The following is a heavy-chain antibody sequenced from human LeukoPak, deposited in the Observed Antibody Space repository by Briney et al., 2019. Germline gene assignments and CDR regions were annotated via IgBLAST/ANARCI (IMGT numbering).Heavy chain of an antibody. V-gene: IGHV3-7*04. CDR1: GFTFSSYY. CDR2: IKQDGSEK. Sequence: PGGSLRLSCAASGFTFSSYYMSWVRQAPGKGLEWVANIKQDGSEKKYVDSVKGRFTISRDNAKNSLYLQMSSLRAEDTAVYYCARQSVGSSTTFDYWGQGALVTVSS. D-gene: IGHD2/OR15-2a*01. J-gene: IGHJ4*02. CDR3: ARQSVGSSTTFDY.